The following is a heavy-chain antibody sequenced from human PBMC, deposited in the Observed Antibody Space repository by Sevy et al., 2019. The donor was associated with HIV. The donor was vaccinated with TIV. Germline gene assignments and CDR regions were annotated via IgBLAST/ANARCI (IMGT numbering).Heavy chain of an antibody. J-gene: IGHJ6*02. D-gene: IGHD2-15*01. V-gene: IGHV3-30-3*01. CDR1: GFTFSSYA. CDR3: ARDLVVVVAAPTYYYGMDV. CDR2: ISYDGSNK. Sequence: GGSLRLSCAASGFTFSSYAMHWVRQAPGRGLEWVAVISYDGSNKYYADSVKGRFTISRDNSKNTLYLQMNSLRAEDTAVYYCARDLVVVVAAPTYYYGMDVWGQRTTVTVSS.